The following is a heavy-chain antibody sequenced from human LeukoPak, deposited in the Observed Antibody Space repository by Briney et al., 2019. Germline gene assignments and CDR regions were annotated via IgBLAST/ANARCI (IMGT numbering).Heavy chain of an antibody. CDR2: IVVGSGNT. J-gene: IGHJ3*01. CDR1: GFTFTSSA. CDR3: AAEAAYYYDSRDAFDV. Sequence: WASVKVSCKASGFTFTSSAVQWVRQARGQRLEWIGWIVVGSGNTNYAQKFQERVTITRDMSTSLVYMELSSLRSEDTAVYYCAAEAAYYYDSRDAFDVWGQGTMVTVSS. D-gene: IGHD3-22*01. V-gene: IGHV1-58*01.